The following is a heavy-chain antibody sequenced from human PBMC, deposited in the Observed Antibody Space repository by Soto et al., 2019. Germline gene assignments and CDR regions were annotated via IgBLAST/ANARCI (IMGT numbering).Heavy chain of an antibody. J-gene: IGHJ6*02. CDR2: AKYDGRTT. CDR1: GFTFSSHW. V-gene: IGHV3-74*01. D-gene: IGHD5-12*01. CDR3: ARGLRNYYGVDV. Sequence: EVQVVESGGGLVQPGGSLRLSCIASGFTFSSHWMHWVRQAPGKGLVWVSRAKYDGRTTNYADSAKGRFTISRDNAKNTVYLQMNSLRAEDTGVYYCARGLRNYYGVDVWGQGTTVTVSS.